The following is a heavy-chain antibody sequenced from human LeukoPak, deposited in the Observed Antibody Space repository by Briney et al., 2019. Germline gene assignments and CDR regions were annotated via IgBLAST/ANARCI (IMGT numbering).Heavy chain of an antibody. CDR3: ARDVNGYRDY. V-gene: IGHV3-74*01. CDR1: GFNFNNYW. Sequence: GGSLRLSCAGSGFNFNNYWMHWVRQAPGKGLVWVSRINRDGSYTGYADSVKGRFTISRDNAKNSLYLQMNSLRGEDTAVYYCARDVNGYRDYWGQGTLVTVSS. CDR2: INRDGSYT. D-gene: IGHD2-8*01. J-gene: IGHJ4*02.